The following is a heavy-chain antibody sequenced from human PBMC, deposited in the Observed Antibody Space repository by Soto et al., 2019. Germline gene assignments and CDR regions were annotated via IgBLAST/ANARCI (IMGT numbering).Heavy chain of an antibody. D-gene: IGHD2-21*01. CDR1: GFTVRNYG. J-gene: IGHJ5*02. V-gene: IGHV3-33*01. CDR3: ARAPVDNVISDS. CDR2: IWHDGTKE. Sequence: QVQLVESGGGVVQPGRSLRLSCAASGFTVRNYGMYWVRQAAGKGLEWVALIWHDGTKENYADSVKGRFTISKDNSKNTLYLQMNDLRGEDTAVYYCARAPVDNVISDSWGQGTLVTVSS.